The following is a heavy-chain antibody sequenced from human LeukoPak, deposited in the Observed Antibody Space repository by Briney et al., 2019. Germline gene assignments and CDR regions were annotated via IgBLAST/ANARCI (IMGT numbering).Heavy chain of an antibody. CDR2: ISDSGST. D-gene: IGHD2-15*01. V-gene: IGHV4-61*01. CDR3: ARRGSGGRSFDI. Sequence: SETLSLTCTVSDGFVSSGSYYWTWIRQPPGKGLEWIGYISDSGSTNYNPSLKSRVTISVDTSKNQFSLNLSSVTAADTAVYYCARRGSGGRSFDIWGQGTMVTVSS. CDR1: DGFVSSGSYY. J-gene: IGHJ3*02.